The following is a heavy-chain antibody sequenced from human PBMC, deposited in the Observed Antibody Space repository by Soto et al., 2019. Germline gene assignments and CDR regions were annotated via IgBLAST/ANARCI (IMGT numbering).Heavy chain of an antibody. CDR3: AGGNYSSGSYYNVDWCDP. V-gene: IGHV4-61*01. CDR2: IYYRGST. Sequence: QVQLQESGPGLVKPSETLSLTCTVSGGSVSSGSYYWSWIRQPPGKGLEWIGYIYYRGSTNYNPSRKTRATISVDKSKTQSSLKMSSVTTADTAVYHCAGGNYSSGSYYNVDWCDPWGQGTLATVSP. CDR1: GGSVSSGSYY. D-gene: IGHD3-10*01. J-gene: IGHJ5*02.